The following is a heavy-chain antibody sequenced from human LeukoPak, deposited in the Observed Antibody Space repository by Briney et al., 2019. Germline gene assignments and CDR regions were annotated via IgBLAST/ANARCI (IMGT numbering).Heavy chain of an antibody. J-gene: IGHJ5*02. D-gene: IGHD3-22*01. CDR2: ISWNSGSI. CDR3: ARPGVYYDVS. V-gene: IGHV3-9*01. CDR1: GFTFDDYA. Sequence: GGSLRLSCAASGFTFDDYAMHWVRQAPGKGLEWVSGISWNSGSIGYADSVKGRFTISRDNAKNSLYLQMNSLRAEDTAVYYCARPGVYYDVSWGQGTLVTVSS.